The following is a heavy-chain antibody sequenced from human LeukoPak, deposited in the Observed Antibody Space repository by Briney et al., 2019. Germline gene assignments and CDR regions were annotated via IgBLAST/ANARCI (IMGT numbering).Heavy chain of an antibody. CDR1: GFTLSSYV. Sequence: GGSLRLSCAVSGFTLSSYVMTWVRQAAGKGLEWVSGISGCCDTTYYAHSVKGRFTISRDNSKNTLYLQMNSLRAEDTAVYYCAKGRRSGSNYNSFDYWGQGTLVTVSS. CDR3: AKGRRSGSNYNSFDY. D-gene: IGHD3-10*01. V-gene: IGHV3-23*01. J-gene: IGHJ4*02. CDR2: ISGCCDTT.